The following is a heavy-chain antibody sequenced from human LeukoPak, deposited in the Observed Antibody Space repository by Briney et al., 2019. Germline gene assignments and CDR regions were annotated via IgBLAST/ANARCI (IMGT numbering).Heavy chain of an antibody. CDR2: IFHREST. CDR1: GGSVSSGYYY. J-gene: IGHJ6*03. Sequence: SETLSLTCTVSGGSVSSGYYYWSWIRQPPGKGLEWIGYIFHRESTNYNPSLKSRVTISVDTSKNQFSLKLSSVTAADTAVYYCARVDYYYYMDVWGKGTTVTVSS. CDR3: ARVDYYYYMDV. V-gene: IGHV4-61*01.